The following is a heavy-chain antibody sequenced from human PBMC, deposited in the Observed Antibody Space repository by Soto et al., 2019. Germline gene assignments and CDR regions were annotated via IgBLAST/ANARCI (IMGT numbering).Heavy chain of an antibody. D-gene: IGHD4-17*01. V-gene: IGHV4-4*07. J-gene: IGHJ4*02. CDR2: IYTSGIT. Sequence: SETLSLTCTVSGGSISSYYWTWIRQPAGKGLEWIGRIYTSGITDYNPSLQSRVTMSVDTSKSQFSLKLSSVTAADTALYYCARERADFGDLEYWGQGALVTVSS. CDR3: ARERADFGDLEY. CDR1: GGSISSYY.